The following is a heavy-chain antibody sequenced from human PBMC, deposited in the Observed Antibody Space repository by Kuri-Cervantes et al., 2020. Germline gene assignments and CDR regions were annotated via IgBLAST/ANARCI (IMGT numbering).Heavy chain of an antibody. CDR2: INPNSGGT. CDR3: ARDSSSWYIIGYFQH. V-gene: IGHV1-2*02. Sequence: ASVKVSCKASGYTFTGYYMHWVRQAPGQGLEWMGWINPNSGGTNYAQKLQGRVTMTTDTSTSTAYMELRSLRSDDTAVYYCARDSSSWYIIGYFQHWGQGTLVTVSS. CDR1: GYTFTGYY. J-gene: IGHJ1*01. D-gene: IGHD6-13*01.